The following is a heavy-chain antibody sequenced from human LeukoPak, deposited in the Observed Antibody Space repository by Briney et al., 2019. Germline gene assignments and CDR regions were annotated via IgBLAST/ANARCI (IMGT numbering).Heavy chain of an antibody. D-gene: IGHD2-21*01. CDR1: GGSISSNNYY. V-gene: IGHV4-39*01. CDR3: ASFLWVISFDY. CDR2: IYYSGST. Sequence: PSETLSLTYTVSGGSISSNNYYWGWIRQPPGKGLEWIGSIYYSGSTYYNPSLKSRVTISVDTSKNQFSLKLSSMTAADTAVYYCASFLWVISFDYWGQGTLVTVSS. J-gene: IGHJ4*02.